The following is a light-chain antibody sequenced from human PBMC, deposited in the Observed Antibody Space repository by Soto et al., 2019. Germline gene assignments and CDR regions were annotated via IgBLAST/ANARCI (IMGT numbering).Light chain of an antibody. CDR3: MQSSHLRT. Sequence: DIVLTQTPLSSPVTPGQPASFSCRSSRSLLHSDGNTYLSWLHQRPGQPPRLLIYQISKRFSGVTDRFSGSGAGTIFTLKISRAQAEDVGVYYCMQSSHLRTFCQGTKVEIK. J-gene: IGKJ1*01. CDR2: QIS. CDR1: RSLLHSDGNTY. V-gene: IGKV2-24*01.